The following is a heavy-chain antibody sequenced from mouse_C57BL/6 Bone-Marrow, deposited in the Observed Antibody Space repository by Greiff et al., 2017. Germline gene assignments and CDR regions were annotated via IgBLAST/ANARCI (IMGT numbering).Heavy chain of an antibody. CDR2: IDPSDSYT. Sequence: VQLQQPGAELVMPGASVKLSCKASGYTFTSYWMHWMKQRPGQGLEWIGEIDPSDSYTNYNQKFKGKSTLTVDKSSSTAYMQLSSLTSEDSAVYYCARFHYDYDGYYAMDYWGQGTSVTVSS. CDR3: ARFHYDYDGYYAMDY. J-gene: IGHJ4*01. V-gene: IGHV1-69*01. CDR1: GYTFTSYW. D-gene: IGHD2-4*01.